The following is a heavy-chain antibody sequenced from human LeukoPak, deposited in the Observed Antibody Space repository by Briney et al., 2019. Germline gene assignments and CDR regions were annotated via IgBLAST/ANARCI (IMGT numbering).Heavy chain of an antibody. Sequence: GGSLRLSCAASGFSFRDYWMSWVRQAPGKGLEWVADIEPDGSGKTYVDSVKGRFTISRDNAKNSLYLQMNSLRAEDTAVYYCARHYYDTSGYYGRDYFDYWGQGTLVTVSS. CDR1: GFSFRDYW. V-gene: IGHV3-7*01. J-gene: IGHJ4*02. CDR2: IEPDGSGK. D-gene: IGHD3-22*01. CDR3: ARHYYDTSGYYGRDYFDY.